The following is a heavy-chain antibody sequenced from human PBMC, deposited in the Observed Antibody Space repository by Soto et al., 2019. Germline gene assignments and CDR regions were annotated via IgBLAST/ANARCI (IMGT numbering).Heavy chain of an antibody. D-gene: IGHD5-18*01. Sequence: SETLSLTCTVSGGSISSYYWSWIRQPPGKGLEWIGYIYYSGSTNYNPSLKSRVTISVDTSKNQFSLKLSSVTAADTAVYYCARDSGYSYGLDYWGQGTLVTVSS. J-gene: IGHJ4*02. CDR1: GGSISSYY. CDR3: ARDSGYSYGLDY. CDR2: IYYSGST. V-gene: IGHV4-59*01.